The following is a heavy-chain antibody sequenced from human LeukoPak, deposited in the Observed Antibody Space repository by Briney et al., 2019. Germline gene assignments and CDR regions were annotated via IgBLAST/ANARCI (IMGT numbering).Heavy chain of an antibody. J-gene: IGHJ3*02. Sequence: ASVKVSCKVSGYTLTVLSMHWVRQAPGKGLEWMGGFDPEDGETIYAQKFQGRVTMTEDTSTDTAYMELSSLRSEDTAVYYCATAGIQLWLRSGDAFDIWGQGTMVTVSS. D-gene: IGHD5-18*01. CDR1: GYTLTVLS. CDR3: ATAGIQLWLRSGDAFDI. CDR2: FDPEDGET. V-gene: IGHV1-24*01.